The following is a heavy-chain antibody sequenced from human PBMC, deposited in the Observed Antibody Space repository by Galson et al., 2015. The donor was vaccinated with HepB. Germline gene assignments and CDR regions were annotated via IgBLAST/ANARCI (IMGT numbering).Heavy chain of an antibody. J-gene: IGHJ6*02. CDR1: GFTLNTYS. V-gene: IGHV3-21*01. Sequence: SLRLSCASSGFTLNTYSMNWVRQAPGKGLEWVSSISSSSLYVYYADSVRGRFTVSRDNAKNSHYLQMNSLSAEDTAVYYCARVYGSGSYGYGMDVWGQGTTATVS. D-gene: IGHD3-10*01. CDR2: ISSSSLYV. CDR3: ARVYGSGSYGYGMDV.